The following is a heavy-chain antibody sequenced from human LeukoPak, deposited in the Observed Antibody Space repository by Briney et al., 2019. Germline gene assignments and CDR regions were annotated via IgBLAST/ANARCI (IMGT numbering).Heavy chain of an antibody. D-gene: IGHD6-19*01. CDR2: IYYSGST. V-gene: IGHV4-38-2*02. CDR3: ARLSGWYGGGDY. J-gene: IGHJ4*02. CDR1: GYSISSGYY. Sequence: SETLSLTCTVSGYSISSGYYWGWIRQPPGKGLEWIGSIYYSGSTYYNPSLKSRVTISVDTSKNQFSLKLSSVTAADTAVYYCARLSGWYGGGDYWGQGTLVTVSS.